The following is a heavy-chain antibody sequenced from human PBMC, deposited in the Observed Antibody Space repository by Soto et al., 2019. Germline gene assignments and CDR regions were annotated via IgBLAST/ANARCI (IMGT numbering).Heavy chain of an antibody. J-gene: IGHJ6*02. CDR3: EKDGGFNIMYDYYFSALDV. CDR2: ISYDGVNK. V-gene: IGHV3-33*03. D-gene: IGHD3-10*01. CDR1: GFAFRTYC. Sequence: QVHLVESGGGVVQRGGSLRLSCAATGFAFRTYCMHWVRRAPGKGLEWLSVISYDGVNKNHADSVQGRFTIFRDNSKSTLSLQMHRLRVEKTDVYYCEKDGGFNIMYDYYFSALDVWGQGTPVTVSS.